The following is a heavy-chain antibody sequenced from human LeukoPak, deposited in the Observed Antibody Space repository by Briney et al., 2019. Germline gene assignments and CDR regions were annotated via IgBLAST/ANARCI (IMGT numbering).Heavy chain of an antibody. V-gene: IGHV4-30-4*01. CDR1: GGSISSPDYY. CDR3: ARVGYCSGGSCRFSYFDY. CDR2: IYYSGST. D-gene: IGHD2-15*01. Sequence: PSETLSLTCTVSGGSISSPDYYWGWIRQPPGKGLEWIGYIYYSGSTYYNPSLKSRVTISIDTSKNQFSLKLSSVTAADTAVYFCARVGYCSGGSCRFSYFDYWGQGSLVTVSS. J-gene: IGHJ4*02.